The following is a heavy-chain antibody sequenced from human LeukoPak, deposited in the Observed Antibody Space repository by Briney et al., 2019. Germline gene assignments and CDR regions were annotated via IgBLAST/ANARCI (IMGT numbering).Heavy chain of an antibody. J-gene: IGHJ6*03. CDR1: GYTFTGYY. V-gene: IGHV1-2*02. CDR3: ARTKVAVAGYYMDV. D-gene: IGHD6-19*01. Sequence: GASVKVSCKASGYTFTGYYMHWVRQAPGQGLEWMGWINPNAGGTNYAQQFQGRVTMTRDTSISTAYMELSRLRPDDTAVYYCARTKVAVAGYYMDVWGKGTTVTISS. CDR2: INPNAGGT.